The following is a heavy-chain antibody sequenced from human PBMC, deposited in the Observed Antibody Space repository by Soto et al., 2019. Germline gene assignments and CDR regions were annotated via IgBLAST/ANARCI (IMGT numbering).Heavy chain of an antibody. D-gene: IGHD6-13*01. CDR1: GGSISSYY. CDR3: ARDSSAAAGINWFDP. V-gene: IGHV4-59*01. CDR2: IYYSGST. Sequence: SETLSLTCTVSGGSISSYYWSWIRQPPGKGLEWIGYIYYSGSTNYNPSLKSRVTISVDTSKNQFSLKLSSVTAADTAVYYCARDSSAAAGINWFDPWGQGTLVTVSS. J-gene: IGHJ5*02.